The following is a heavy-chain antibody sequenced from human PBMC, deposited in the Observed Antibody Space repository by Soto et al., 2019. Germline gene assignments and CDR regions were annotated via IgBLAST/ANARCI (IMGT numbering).Heavy chain of an antibody. Sequence: GGSLRLSCTVSGFAFNNYGINWVRQAPGQGLEWVSSISRSDYTYYSDSVKGRFTISRDNAKNSVSLQMNTLRVEDTAVYYCAREDSIIIPAVSDFWGQGILVTVSS. CDR1: GFAFNNYG. D-gene: IGHD2-2*01. J-gene: IGHJ4*02. CDR2: ISRSDYT. V-gene: IGHV3-21*01. CDR3: AREDSIIIPAVSDF.